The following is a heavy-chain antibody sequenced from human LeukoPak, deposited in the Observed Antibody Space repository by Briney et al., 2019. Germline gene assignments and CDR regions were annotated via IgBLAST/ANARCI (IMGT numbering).Heavy chain of an antibody. V-gene: IGHV3-48*01. Sequence: GGSLRLSCAASGSTFSSYSMNWVRQAPGKGLEWVSCISSSSSTIYYADFVKGRFTISRDNAKNSLYLQMNSLRAEDTAVYYCARERTGSYDPHFDYWGQGTLVTVSS. CDR1: GSTFSSYS. CDR3: ARERTGSYDPHFDY. J-gene: IGHJ4*02. D-gene: IGHD1-26*01. CDR2: ISSSSSTI.